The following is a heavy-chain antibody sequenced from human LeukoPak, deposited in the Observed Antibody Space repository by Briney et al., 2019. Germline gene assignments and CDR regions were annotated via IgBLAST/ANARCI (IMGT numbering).Heavy chain of an antibody. Sequence: PSQTLSLTCTVSGGSISSGSYYWSWIRQPAGKGLEWIGRIYTSGSTNYNPSLKSRVTISVDTSKNQFSLKLSSVTAADTAVYYCARGDRGYYDSSGYSQKTTNAFDIWGQGTMVTVSS. D-gene: IGHD3-22*01. CDR2: IYTSGST. CDR3: ARGDRGYYDSSGYSQKTTNAFDI. J-gene: IGHJ3*02. CDR1: GGSISSGSYY. V-gene: IGHV4-61*02.